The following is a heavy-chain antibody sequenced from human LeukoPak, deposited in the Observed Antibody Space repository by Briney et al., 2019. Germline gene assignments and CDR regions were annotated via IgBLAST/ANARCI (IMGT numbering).Heavy chain of an antibody. Sequence: GGSLRLSCAASGFTFSGFAMCWVRQAPGKGLEWVSAITGSGGDTNYADSVKGRFTISRDNSKNTLYLQMNGLRAEDTAVYYCAKDKALYSSDLFDYWGQGTLVTVSS. CDR1: GFTFSGFA. CDR2: ITGSGGDT. CDR3: AKDKALYSSDLFDY. D-gene: IGHD6-19*01. J-gene: IGHJ4*02. V-gene: IGHV3-23*01.